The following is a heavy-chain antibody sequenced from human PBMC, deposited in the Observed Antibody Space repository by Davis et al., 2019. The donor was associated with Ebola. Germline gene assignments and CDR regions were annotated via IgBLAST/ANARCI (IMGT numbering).Heavy chain of an antibody. CDR2: INHSGST. J-gene: IGHJ6*02. Sequence: PSETLSLTCAVYGGSFSGYYWSWIRQPPGKGLEWIGEINHSGSTNYNPSLKSRVTISVDTSKNQFSLKLSSVTAADTAVYYCARKAPTGSGWYYGMDVWGQGTTVTVSS. D-gene: IGHD3-10*01. CDR3: ARKAPTGSGWYYGMDV. V-gene: IGHV4-34*01. CDR1: GGSFSGYY.